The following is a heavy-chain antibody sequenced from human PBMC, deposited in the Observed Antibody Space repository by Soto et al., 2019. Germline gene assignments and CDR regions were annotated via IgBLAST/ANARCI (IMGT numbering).Heavy chain of an antibody. D-gene: IGHD1-26*01. CDR2: FYSSGSI. J-gene: IGHJ1*01. CDR1: GYSITAGGYY. Sequence: PSETLSLTCFVSGYSITAGGYYWSWIRHHPGKGLEWIGSFYSSGSIIYNPSLRSRVSISGDTSSNQFSMSLTSVTAADTARYYCARSRSYYVEDFQKWGQGTLVTVSS. CDR3: ARSRSYYVEDFQK. V-gene: IGHV4-31*03.